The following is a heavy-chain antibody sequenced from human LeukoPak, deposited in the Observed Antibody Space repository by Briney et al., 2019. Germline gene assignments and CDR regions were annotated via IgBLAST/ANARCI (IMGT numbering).Heavy chain of an antibody. V-gene: IGHV4-59*01. J-gene: IGHJ3*02. CDR3: ARVPVTDYVWGSSLGAFDI. Sequence: SETLSLTCTVSGGSISSYYWSWIRQPPGKGLEWIGYIYYSATTNYNPSLKSRVTISVDTSKSQFSLKLSSVTAADTAVYYCARVPVTDYVWGSSLGAFDIWGQGTMVTVSS. CDR2: IYYSATT. D-gene: IGHD3-16*01. CDR1: GGSISSYY.